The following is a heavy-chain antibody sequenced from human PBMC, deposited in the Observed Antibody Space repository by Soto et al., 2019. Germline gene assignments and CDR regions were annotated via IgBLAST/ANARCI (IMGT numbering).Heavy chain of an antibody. CDR3: VRQLRNLDS. V-gene: IGHV4-39*01. Sequence: QLQLQESGPGLVKPSETLSLTCTVSGGSIINSTFYWSWLRQPPGKGLEFIGSFYYSGGTYYQPSLKGRVTISVDTSKNRFSLIVTSVTAADTAVYYCVRQLRNLDSWGPGILATVSS. CDR1: GGSIINSTFY. D-gene: IGHD4-17*01. J-gene: IGHJ4*02. CDR2: FYYSGGT.